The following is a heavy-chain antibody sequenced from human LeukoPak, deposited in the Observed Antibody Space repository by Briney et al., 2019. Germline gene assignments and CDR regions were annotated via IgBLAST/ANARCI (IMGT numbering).Heavy chain of an antibody. CDR1: GFTFSNYA. J-gene: IGHJ4*02. V-gene: IGHV3-23*01. Sequence: GGSLRLSCAASGFTFSNYAINWVRQAPGKGLEWVSTISSSGRSTFYADFVTGRFTLSRDNSKNTLYLQMHSLRAEDTGVYFGATHSSGSSWGYWGKGTLVTVSS. CDR2: ISSSGRST. CDR3: ATHSSGSSWGY. D-gene: IGHD3-22*01.